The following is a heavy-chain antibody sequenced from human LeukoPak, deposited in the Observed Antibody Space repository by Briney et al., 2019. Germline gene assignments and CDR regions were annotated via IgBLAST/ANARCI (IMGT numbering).Heavy chain of an antibody. CDR1: GFTFSSYW. CDR3: ARYSGNYRAFDI. D-gene: IGHD1-26*01. V-gene: IGHV3-7*05. CDR2: IKQDGSEK. Sequence: PGGSLRLSCAASGFTFSSYWMSWVRQAPGKGLEWLANIKQDGSEKYYVDSVKDRFTISRDNPKNSLYLQMNSLRAEDTAVYYCARYSGNYRAFDIWGQGTMVTVSS. J-gene: IGHJ3*02.